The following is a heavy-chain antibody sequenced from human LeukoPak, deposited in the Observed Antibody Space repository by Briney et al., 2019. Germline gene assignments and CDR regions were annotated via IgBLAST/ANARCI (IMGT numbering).Heavy chain of an antibody. CDR1: GGSFSGYY. CDR3: ARGPDVGYCTSGVCSAFDY. V-gene: IGHV4-34*01. D-gene: IGHD2-8*01. CDR2: INHSGST. Sequence: PSETLSLTCAVYGGSFSGYYWSWIRQPPGKGLEWIGEINHSGSTNYNPSLKSRVTISVDTSKNQFSPKLSSVTAADTAVYYCARGPDVGYCTSGVCSAFDYWGQGTLATVSS. J-gene: IGHJ4*02.